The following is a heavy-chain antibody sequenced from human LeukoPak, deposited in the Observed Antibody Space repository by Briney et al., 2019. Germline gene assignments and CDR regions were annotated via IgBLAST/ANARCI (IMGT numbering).Heavy chain of an antibody. V-gene: IGHV1-2*02. CDR3: ARVDQRISFYFDY. J-gene: IGHJ4*02. Sequence: ASVKVSCKASGYTFTCYYMHWVRQAPGRGLEWMGWLNPHNGDTNYVQKFQGRVTMTRDTSISTAFMELSSLRSDDTAVYYCARVDQRISFYFDYWGQGTLITVSS. CDR1: GYTFTCYY. CDR2: LNPHNGDT. D-gene: IGHD3-16*02.